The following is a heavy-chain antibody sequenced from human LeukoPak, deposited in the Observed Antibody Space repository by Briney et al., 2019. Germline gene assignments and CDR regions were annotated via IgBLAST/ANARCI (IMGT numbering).Heavy chain of an antibody. V-gene: IGHV3-21*01. D-gene: IGHD6-6*01. CDR2: ISSSSSYI. CDR3: ARDPRQLVPWFDP. Sequence: AGGSLRLSCAASGFTFSSYSMTWVRQAPGKGLEWVSSISSSSSYIYYADSVKGRFTISRDNAKNSLYLQMSSLRAEDTAVYYCARDPRQLVPWFDPWGQGTLVTVSS. CDR1: GFTFSSYS. J-gene: IGHJ5*02.